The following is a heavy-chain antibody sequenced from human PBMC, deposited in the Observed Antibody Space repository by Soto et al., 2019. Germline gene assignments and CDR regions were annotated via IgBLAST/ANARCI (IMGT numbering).Heavy chain of an antibody. V-gene: IGHV4-39*01. J-gene: IGHJ4*02. Sequence: SETLSLTCTVSGGSISSSSYYWGWIRQPPGKGLEWIGSIYYSGSTYYNPSLKSRVTISVDTSKNRFSLKLSSVTAADTAVYYCATILPAAGDYWGQGTLVTVSS. CDR1: GGSISSSSYY. D-gene: IGHD6-13*01. CDR2: IYYSGST. CDR3: ATILPAAGDY.